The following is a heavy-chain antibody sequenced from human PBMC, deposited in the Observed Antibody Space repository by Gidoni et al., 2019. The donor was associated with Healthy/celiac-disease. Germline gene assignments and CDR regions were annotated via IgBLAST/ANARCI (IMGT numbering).Heavy chain of an antibody. Sequence: QVQLQESGPGLVKPSQTLSLTCTVSGCSIRSGGYYWSWIRQHPGKGLEWIGYIDYSGSTYYNPSLKSRVTISVDTSKNQFSLKLSSVTAADTAVYYCARAAAAGTFYYYYGMDVWGQGTTVTVSS. CDR3: ARAAAAGTFYYYYGMDV. V-gene: IGHV4-31*03. J-gene: IGHJ6*02. D-gene: IGHD6-13*01. CDR2: IDYSGST. CDR1: GCSIRSGGYY.